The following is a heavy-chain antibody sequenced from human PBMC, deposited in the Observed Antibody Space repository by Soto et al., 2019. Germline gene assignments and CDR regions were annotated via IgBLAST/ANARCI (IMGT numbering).Heavy chain of an antibody. D-gene: IGHD6-13*01. V-gene: IGHV1-18*01. Sequence: QVQLVQSGAEVKKPGASVKVSCKASGYTFPSYVISWGQQAPGQGLEGRGWFSAYNGNTKYVQKFQGRVTMTTDTSTSTAYMELRSLRSDDTAVYYCARDAAAGLNDYWGQGTLVTVSS. J-gene: IGHJ4*02. CDR2: FSAYNGNT. CDR3: ARDAAAGLNDY. CDR1: GYTFPSYV.